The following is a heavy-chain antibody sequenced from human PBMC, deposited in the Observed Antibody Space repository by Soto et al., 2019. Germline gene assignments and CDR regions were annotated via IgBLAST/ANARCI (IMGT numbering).Heavy chain of an antibody. CDR2: ITSDTTTI. D-gene: IGHD6-19*01. CDR1: GFTFNTYS. Sequence: PGGSLRLSCAASGFTFNTYSMNWVRQAPGKGLEWVSYITSDTTTIHYADSVRGRFTISRDNAENSLFLQMNSLRDEDTAAYYCARSVAGHFDYWGQGALVTVSS. CDR3: ARSVAGHFDY. V-gene: IGHV3-48*02. J-gene: IGHJ4*02.